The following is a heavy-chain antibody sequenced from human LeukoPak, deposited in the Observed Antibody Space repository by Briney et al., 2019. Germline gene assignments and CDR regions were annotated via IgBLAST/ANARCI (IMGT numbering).Heavy chain of an antibody. J-gene: IGHJ2*01. CDR2: ISSSSSYI. CDR1: GFSFSSYT. V-gene: IGHV3-21*01. D-gene: IGHD2-15*01. Sequence: GWSLTLSCAASGFSFSSYTMNWLRQAPGKGLDWVSSISSSSSYIYYADSLKGRFTISRDNAKNSLYLQMNSLRAEDTAVYYCARDGRRRDYCDSGSCYWYFDLWGRGTLVTVSS. CDR3: ARDGRRRDYCDSGSCYWYFDL.